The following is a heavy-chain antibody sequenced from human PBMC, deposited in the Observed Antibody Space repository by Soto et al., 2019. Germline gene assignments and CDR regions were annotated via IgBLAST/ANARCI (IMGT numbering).Heavy chain of an antibody. CDR3: ARDYYDSSGFDQAFDY. CDR1: GYTFTSYY. D-gene: IGHD3-22*01. V-gene: IGHV1-46*01. Sequence: QVQLVQSGAEVKKPGASVKVSCKASGYTFTSYYMHWVRQAPGQGLEWMGIINPSGGSTSYAQKLQGRVTMTRDTSTSTVYMELSSLRSEDTAVYYCARDYYDSSGFDQAFDYWGQGTLVTVSS. CDR2: INPSGGST. J-gene: IGHJ4*02.